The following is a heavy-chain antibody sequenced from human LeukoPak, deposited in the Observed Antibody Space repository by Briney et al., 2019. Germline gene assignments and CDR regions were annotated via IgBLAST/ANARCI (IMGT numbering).Heavy chain of an antibody. V-gene: IGHV4-61*02. J-gene: IGHJ4*02. CDR2: IYTSGST. D-gene: IGHD1-26*01. Sequence: PSQTLSLTCTVSGGSISSGSYYWSWLRQPAGTGLGWIGRIYTSGSTNYNPSLKSRVTISVDTSKNQFSLKLSSVTAADTAVYYCAREDIVGASPFDYWGQGTLVTVSS. CDR1: GGSISSGSYY. CDR3: AREDIVGASPFDY.